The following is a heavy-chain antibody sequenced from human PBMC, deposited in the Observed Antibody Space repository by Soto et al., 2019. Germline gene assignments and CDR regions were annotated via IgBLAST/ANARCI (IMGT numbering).Heavy chain of an antibody. V-gene: IGHV2-26*01. CDR3: ARTRSGWYELQYYFDY. J-gene: IGHJ4*02. CDR2: IFSNDEK. CDR1: GFSLSNARMG. Sequence: SGPTLVNPTETLTLTCTVSGFSLSNARMGVSWIRQPPGKALEWLAHIFSNDEKSYSTSLKSRLTISKDTSKSQVVLTMTNMDPVNTATYYCARTRSGWYELQYYFDYWGQGTRVTVSS. D-gene: IGHD6-19*01.